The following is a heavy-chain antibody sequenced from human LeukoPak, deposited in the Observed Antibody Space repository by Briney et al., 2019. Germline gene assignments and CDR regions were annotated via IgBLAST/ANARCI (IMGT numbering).Heavy chain of an antibody. CDR2: IYHSGST. CDR3: ASLRIYGDYGGADY. CDR1: GGSISSSYW. D-gene: IGHD4-17*01. V-gene: IGHV4-4*02. Sequence: SETLSLTCAVSGGSISSSYWWSWVRQPPGKGLEWIGEIYHSGSTNYNPSLKSRVTFSVDKSKNQFSLKLTSVTAADTAVYYCASLRIYGDYGGADYWGQGTPVTVSS. J-gene: IGHJ4*02.